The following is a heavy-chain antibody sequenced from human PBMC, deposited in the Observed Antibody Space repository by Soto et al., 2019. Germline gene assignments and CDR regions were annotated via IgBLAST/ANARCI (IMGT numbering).Heavy chain of an antibody. J-gene: IGHJ6*02. CDR3: ARCRSGYDSYFYYGMDV. D-gene: IGHD5-12*01. CDR2: IIPIFGTA. Sequence: SVKVSCKASGGTFSSYAISWVRQAPRQGLEWMGGIIPIFGTANYAQKFQGRVTITADESTSTAYMELSSLRSEDTAVYYCARCRSGYDSYFYYGMDVWGQGTTVTVSS. V-gene: IGHV1-69*13. CDR1: GGTFSSYA.